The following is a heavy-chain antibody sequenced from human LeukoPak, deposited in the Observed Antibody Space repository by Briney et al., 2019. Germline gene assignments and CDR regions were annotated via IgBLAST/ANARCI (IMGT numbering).Heavy chain of an antibody. V-gene: IGHV1-69*10. J-gene: IGHJ3*02. Sequence: VKVSCKASGYTFTSYGISWVRQAPGQGLEWMGRIISILGIINYAQKFQGRVTINADKSTSTAYMELSSLRSNDTAVYYCARAGIVVVPAARRAFDIWGQGTMVTVSS. D-gene: IGHD2-2*01. CDR1: GYTFTSYG. CDR3: ARAGIVVVPAARRAFDI. CDR2: IISILGII.